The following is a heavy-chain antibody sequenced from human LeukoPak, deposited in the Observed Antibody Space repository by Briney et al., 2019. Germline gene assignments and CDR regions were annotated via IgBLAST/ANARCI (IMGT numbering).Heavy chain of an antibody. J-gene: IGHJ4*02. Sequence: SETLSLTCTVSGGSISSYYWTWIRQRPGKGLEWIGYIYHNGYTYIDPSLKSRLILSVDTADNQFSLSLRSVTAADTATYFCARDVSGYYTFDSWGQGVLVTVSS. CDR3: ARDVSGYYTFDS. D-gene: IGHD3-3*01. V-gene: IGHV4-59*06. CDR1: GGSISSYY. CDR2: IYHNGYT.